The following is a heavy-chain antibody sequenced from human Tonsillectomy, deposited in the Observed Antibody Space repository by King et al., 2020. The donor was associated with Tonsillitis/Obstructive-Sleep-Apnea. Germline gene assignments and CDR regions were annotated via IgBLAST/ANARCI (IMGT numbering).Heavy chain of an antibody. CDR3: ARAGAEVTSNFDS. CDR2: ISNRNDNT. D-gene: IGHD4-11*01. V-gene: IGHV1-18*01. CDR1: GYTFNIFG. Sequence: MQLVQSGAEVKTPGASVKVSCKASGYTFNIFGVTWVRQVPGQGLEWMGWISNRNDNTNYAQRFQGRDTLTTDTTTSTAYMELTSPRSDDTAVYYCARAGAEVTSNFDSWGQGTRVTVSS. J-gene: IGHJ4*02.